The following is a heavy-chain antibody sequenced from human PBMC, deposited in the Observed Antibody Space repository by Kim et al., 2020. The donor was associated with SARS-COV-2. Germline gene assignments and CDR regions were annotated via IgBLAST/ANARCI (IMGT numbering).Heavy chain of an antibody. CDR3: AAWRPPDSVYCSTSSYQVIYYFDY. Sequence: ASVKVSCKASGYTFSSNAMNWVRQAPGQGPEWMGWINTSTGNPTYAQGFAGRYVFSLDTSVSTAYLQINNLKAEDSAVYYCAAWRPPDSVYCSTSSYQVIYYFDYWGQGTLVTVSS. D-gene: IGHD2-2*01. J-gene: IGHJ4*02. CDR2: INTSTGNP. CDR1: GYTFSSNA. V-gene: IGHV7-4-1*02.